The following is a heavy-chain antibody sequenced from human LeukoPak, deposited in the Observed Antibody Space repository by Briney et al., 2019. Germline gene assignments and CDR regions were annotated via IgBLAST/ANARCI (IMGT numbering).Heavy chain of an antibody. CDR1: GFTFSSYN. Sequence: GGSLRLSCVTSGFTFSSYNMNWVRQAPGKGLDWVSFISSSGSSITYADSVKGRFTISRDNVKNSLYLQMNSLRAEDTAVYYCARRKANSDGEFDYWGQGTLVTVSS. CDR3: ARRKANSDGEFDY. CDR2: ISSSGSSI. V-gene: IGHV3-48*01. J-gene: IGHJ4*02. D-gene: IGHD3-10*01.